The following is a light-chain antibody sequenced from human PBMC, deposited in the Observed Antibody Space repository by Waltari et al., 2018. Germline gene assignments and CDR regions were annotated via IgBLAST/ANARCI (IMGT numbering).Light chain of an antibody. CDR3: QHRSSWPLT. V-gene: IGKV3-11*01. J-gene: IGKJ4*01. Sequence: EIVLTQSPATLSLSPGERATLSCRASQSVSSYLAWYQQKPGQAPRLLIYDASNRATGIPARFSGSGSGTDFTLTISSLEPEDFAVYYCQHRSSWPLTFGGGTKVEIK. CDR2: DAS. CDR1: QSVSSY.